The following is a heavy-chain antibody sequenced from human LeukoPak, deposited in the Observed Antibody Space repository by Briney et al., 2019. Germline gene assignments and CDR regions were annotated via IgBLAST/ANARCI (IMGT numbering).Heavy chain of an antibody. D-gene: IGHD3-22*01. CDR3: ARLYDSSGPYYYYYMDV. V-gene: IGHV4-61*02. J-gene: IGHJ6*03. CDR2: ICTSGST. Sequence: SETLSLTCTVSGGSISSGSYYWSWIRQPAGKGLEWIGRICTSGSTNYNPSLKSRVTISVDTSKNQFSLKLSSVTAADTAVYYCARLYDSSGPYYYYYMDVWGKGTTVTVSS. CDR1: GGSISSGSYY.